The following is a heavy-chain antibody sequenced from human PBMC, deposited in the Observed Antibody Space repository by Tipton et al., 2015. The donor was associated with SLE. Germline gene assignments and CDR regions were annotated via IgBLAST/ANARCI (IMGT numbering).Heavy chain of an antibody. CDR1: GGSISSSSYY. CDR2: ISYSGST. CDR3: AGAWQGYCSGGTCYVLDY. D-gene: IGHD2-15*01. J-gene: IGHJ4*02. Sequence: TLSLTCTVSGGSISSSSYYRGWIRHPPGKGLEWIGSISYSGSTYYNPSLKSRVTISVDTSKNQFSLKLRSVTAADTAVYYCAGAWQGYCSGGTCYVLDYWGQGTLVTVSS. V-gene: IGHV4-39*07.